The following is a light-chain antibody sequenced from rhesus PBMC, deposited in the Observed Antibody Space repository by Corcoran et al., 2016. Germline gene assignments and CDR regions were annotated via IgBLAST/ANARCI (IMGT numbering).Light chain of an antibody. CDR2: KTN. Sequence: QAVVTQETSLTVSPGGTVTLTCGPSTGAVTRGNYPHWFQQKPGQAPRVLIYKTNSKHSWTPARFSGSLAGCKAALTLSGANPEDESEYHCLLYYIGSHVFGSGTKLTVL. CDR1: TGAVTRGNY. V-gene: IGLV7-76*01. J-gene: IGLJ6*01. CDR3: LLYYIGSHV.